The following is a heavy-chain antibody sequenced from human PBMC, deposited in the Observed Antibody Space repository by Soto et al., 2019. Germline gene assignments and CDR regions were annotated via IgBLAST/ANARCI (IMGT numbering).Heavy chain of an antibody. V-gene: IGHV4-34*10. CDR3: ARDQEPSTLYYDYYYMDV. Sequence: SETLSLTCAVYGGSFSGYYWSWIRQPPGKGLEWIGEINHSGSTNYNPSLQGRVTMTRDTSTSTVYMEVSGLRSEDAAVYYCARDQEPSTLYYDYYYMDVWGKGTTVTVSS. CDR2: INHSGST. J-gene: IGHJ6*03. CDR1: GGSFSGYY.